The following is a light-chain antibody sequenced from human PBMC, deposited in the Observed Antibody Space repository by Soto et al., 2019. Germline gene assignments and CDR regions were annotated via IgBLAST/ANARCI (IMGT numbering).Light chain of an antibody. CDR2: DAS. Sequence: DIQMTQSPSTLSASVGDRVTITCRASQNISSWWAWYQQKPGKAPKLLIYDASSLESGVPSMFSGSGSGTEFTLTISSLQPDDFASYYCQQYNSYVWTFGQGTKVEIK. J-gene: IGKJ1*01. CDR1: QNISSW. CDR3: QQYNSYVWT. V-gene: IGKV1-5*01.